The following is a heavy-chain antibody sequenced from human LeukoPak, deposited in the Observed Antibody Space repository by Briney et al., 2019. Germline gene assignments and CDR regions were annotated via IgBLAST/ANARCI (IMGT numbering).Heavy chain of an antibody. CDR1: GGTFSSYA. V-gene: IGHV1-69*05. CDR3: AGPRNYFDSSGYSLDY. CDR2: IIPIFGTA. J-gene: IGHJ4*02. D-gene: IGHD3-22*01. Sequence: SVKVSCKASGGTFSSYAISWVRQAPGQGLEWMGRIIPIFGTANYAQKFQGRVTITTDESTSTAYMELSSLRSEDTAVYYCAGPRNYFDSSGYSLDYWGQGTLVTVSS.